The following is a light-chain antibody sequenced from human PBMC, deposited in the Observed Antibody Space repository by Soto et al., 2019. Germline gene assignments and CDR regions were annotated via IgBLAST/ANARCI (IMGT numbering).Light chain of an antibody. CDR2: GAS. CDR1: QIIRDY. V-gene: IGKV3-15*01. J-gene: IGKJ1*01. CDR3: QQYDKWPPT. Sequence: EIVMTQSPATLSVSPGERVTLSCGASQIIRDYLAWYQQKPGQAPRLLIHGASTRAPGIPARFSGGGSGTDFTLTISSLQSEDFAVYYCQQYDKWPPTFGQGTKVDIK.